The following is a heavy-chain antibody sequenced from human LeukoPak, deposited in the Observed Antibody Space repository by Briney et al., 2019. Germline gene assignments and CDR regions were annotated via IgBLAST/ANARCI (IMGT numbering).Heavy chain of an antibody. J-gene: IGHJ4*02. D-gene: IGHD3-3*02. V-gene: IGHV1-2*07. CDR3: AREDFVLAKRRDDAFDY. Sequence: GASVTVSCTASGYTFTRYYMQWVRQAPGQGRGWMGWINPYSGGTNYTPKFQGRVTMTRDTSISPAYMELSRLRPDDPAVYYCAREDFVLAKRRDDAFDYSGERDLVTVSS. CDR2: INPYSGGT. CDR1: GYTFTRYY.